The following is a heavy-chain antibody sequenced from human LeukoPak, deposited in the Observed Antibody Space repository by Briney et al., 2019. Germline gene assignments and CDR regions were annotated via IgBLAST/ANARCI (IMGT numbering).Heavy chain of an antibody. CDR1: GLTFSSYA. V-gene: IGHV3-30*04. J-gene: IGHJ4*02. CDR2: ISYDGRDE. D-gene: IGHD3-22*01. CDR3: VREGDSSGRGYFDY. Sequence: PGGSLRLSCAASGLTFSSYAMHWVRQAPGKGLEWVALISYDGRDEYYPDSVKGRFTISRDNSKNTLFLQMNSLRTEDTAVYYCVREGDSSGRGYFDYWGQGTLVTVSS.